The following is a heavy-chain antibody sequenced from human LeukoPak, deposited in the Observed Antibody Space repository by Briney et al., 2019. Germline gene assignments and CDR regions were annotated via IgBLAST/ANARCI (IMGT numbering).Heavy chain of an antibody. CDR2: MKPNSGNT. D-gene: IGHD3-10*01. CDR1: AYTFTSDD. V-gene: IGHV1-8*01. CDR3: ARGRVHELLYLCY. J-gene: IGHJ4*02. Sequence: ASVKVSCKTSAYTFTSDDINWVRQATVQGLEWMGWMKPNSGNTGYAQKFQGRVTMTRNTSISTAYMELSSLRSEDTAVYYCARGRVHELLYLCYWGQGTLVTVSS.